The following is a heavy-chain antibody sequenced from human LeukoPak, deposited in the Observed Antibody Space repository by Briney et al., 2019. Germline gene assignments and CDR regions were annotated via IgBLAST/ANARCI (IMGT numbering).Heavy chain of an antibody. CDR1: GGTFSSYA. CDR3: AREDYYDSSDGDAFDI. Sequence: SVKVSCKASGGTFSSYAISWVRQAPGQGLEWMGRIIPILGIANYAQKFQGRVTITADRSTSTAYMELSSLRSEDTAVYYCAREDYYDSSDGDAFDIWGQGTMVTVSS. CDR2: IIPILGIA. J-gene: IGHJ3*02. V-gene: IGHV1-69*04. D-gene: IGHD3-22*01.